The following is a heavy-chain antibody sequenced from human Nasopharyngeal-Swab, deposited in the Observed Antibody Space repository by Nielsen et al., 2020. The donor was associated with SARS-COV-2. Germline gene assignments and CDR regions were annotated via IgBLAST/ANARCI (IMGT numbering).Heavy chain of an antibody. J-gene: IGHJ4*02. CDR2: IYHSGST. D-gene: IGHD3-22*01. V-gene: IGHV4-38-2*01. CDR1: GYSISSGYY. CDR3: ARHFPLSGIGVVITTPQIYFDY. Sequence: SETLSLTCAVSGYSISSGYYWGWIRPPPGKGLEWIGSIYHSGSTYYNPSLKSRVTISVDTSKNQFSLKLSSVTAADTAVYYCARHFPLSGIGVVITTPQIYFDYWGQGTLVTVSS.